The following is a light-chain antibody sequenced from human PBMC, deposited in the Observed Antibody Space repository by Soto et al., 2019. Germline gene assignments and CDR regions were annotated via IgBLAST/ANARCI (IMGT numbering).Light chain of an antibody. CDR1: QNIFSY. Sequence: DVQMTQSPSSLSASVGDRVTITCRASQNIFSYLNWYQQEPGKAPKLLIYGASSLHGGVPSRFSGSGSGTDFTLTISSLQPEDIATYFCQQSYNTPLTFGGGTKVEIK. J-gene: IGKJ4*01. V-gene: IGKV1-39*01. CDR3: QQSYNTPLT. CDR2: GAS.